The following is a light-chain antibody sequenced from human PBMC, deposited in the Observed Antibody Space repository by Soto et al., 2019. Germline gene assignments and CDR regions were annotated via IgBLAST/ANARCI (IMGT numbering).Light chain of an antibody. CDR2: AAS. CDR1: QSISSY. V-gene: IGKV1-39*01. Sequence: DIQMTQSPSSLSASVRDRVTITCRASQSISSYLNWYQQKPGKAPKLLIYAASSLQSGVPSRFSGSGSGTDFTLTISSLQPEDFATYYCQHSYSTPFTFGPGTKVDI. CDR3: QHSYSTPFT. J-gene: IGKJ3*01.